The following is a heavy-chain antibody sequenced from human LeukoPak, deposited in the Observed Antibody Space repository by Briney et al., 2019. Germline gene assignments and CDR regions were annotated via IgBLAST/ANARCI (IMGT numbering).Heavy chain of an antibody. CDR1: GFTFSNYD. CDR3: ARRYCSSTDCLFDY. V-gene: IGHV3-48*03. D-gene: IGHD2-2*01. J-gene: IGHJ4*02. CDR2: ISSGGSIK. Sequence: GGSLRLSCAASGFTFSNYDMNWVRQAPGKGLEWVSHISSGGSIKYYADSLKGRFTISRDNAKNSLYLQMNSLRAEDTAVYYCARRYCSSTDCLFDYWGQGTLVTVSS.